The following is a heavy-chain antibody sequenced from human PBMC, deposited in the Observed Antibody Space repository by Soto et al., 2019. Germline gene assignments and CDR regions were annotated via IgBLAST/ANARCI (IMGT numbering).Heavy chain of an antibody. CDR3: GRVVIAATRNPDFDY. J-gene: IGHJ4*02. D-gene: IGHD2-15*01. V-gene: IGHV4-39*01. CDR2: IYNSATT. Sequence: PSETLSLTCTVSGGSVNIPNYYWGWIRQPPGKGLEWIGSIYNSATTYYNPSLKTRVTISADTSRNQFSLNLRSVTAADTAMYYCGRVVIAATRNPDFDYWGQGALVTVSS. CDR1: GGSVNIPNYY.